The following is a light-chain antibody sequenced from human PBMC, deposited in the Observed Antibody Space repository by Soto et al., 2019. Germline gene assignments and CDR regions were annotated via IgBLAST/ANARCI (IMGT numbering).Light chain of an antibody. Sequence: DIVMTQSPDSLAVSLGERATINCKSSQSILYSSNNKNYLAWYQQKPGQPPKLLIYWASTRESGVPDRFSGSGSGTDFTLTISSLQAEDVALYYCQQYYSKTLTFGGGTKVEIK. CDR2: WAS. J-gene: IGKJ4*01. V-gene: IGKV4-1*01. CDR1: QSILYSSNNKNY. CDR3: QQYYSKTLT.